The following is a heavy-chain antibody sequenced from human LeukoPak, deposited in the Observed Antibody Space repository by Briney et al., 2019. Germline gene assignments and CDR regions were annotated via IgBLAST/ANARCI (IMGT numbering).Heavy chain of an antibody. CDR1: GGSISSYY. Sequence: SETPSLTCTVSGGSISSYYWSWIRQPPGKGLEWIGYIYYSGSTNYNPSLKSRVTISVDTSKNQFSLKLSSVTAADTAVYYCARCPRNYDSSGYYYVPFAFDIWGQGTMVTVSS. J-gene: IGHJ3*02. CDR3: ARCPRNYDSSGYYYVPFAFDI. CDR2: IYYSGST. D-gene: IGHD3-22*01. V-gene: IGHV4-59*01.